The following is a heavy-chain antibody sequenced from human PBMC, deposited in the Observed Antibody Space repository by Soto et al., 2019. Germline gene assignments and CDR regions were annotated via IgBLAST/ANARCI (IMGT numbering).Heavy chain of an antibody. J-gene: IGHJ4*02. D-gene: IGHD4-17*01. CDR3: ASLHYGGTDY. Sequence: SETLSLTCTVSGGSISSYFWSWIRQPPGKGLEWIGYIYYSGNTNYNPSLKSRVTISRDTSKNQFSLKLNSVTAADTAVYYCASLHYGGTDYWGQGTLVTVSS. CDR2: IYYSGNT. V-gene: IGHV4-59*01. CDR1: GGSISSYF.